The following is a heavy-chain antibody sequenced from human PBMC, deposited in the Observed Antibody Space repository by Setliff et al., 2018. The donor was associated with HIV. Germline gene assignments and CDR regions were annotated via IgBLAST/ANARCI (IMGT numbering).Heavy chain of an antibody. CDR3: AKVDNGHCTSASCRDFDY. V-gene: IGHV3-23*01. Sequence: GGSLRLSCAASEFTLSGYFMSWVRQVPGKGLEWVSAIDPSGSRIFYSDSVKGRFTISRDNSKNTLYLQMNSLTAEDTAVYYCAKVDNGHCTSASCRDFDYWGQGTLVTVSS. D-gene: IGHD2-2*03. J-gene: IGHJ4*02. CDR1: EFTLSGYF. CDR2: IDPSGSRI.